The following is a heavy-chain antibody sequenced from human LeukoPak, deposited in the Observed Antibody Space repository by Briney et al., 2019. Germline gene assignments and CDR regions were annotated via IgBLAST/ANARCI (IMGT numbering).Heavy chain of an antibody. CDR2: IYSGGST. V-gene: IGHV3-53*01. CDR1: GFTVSGNY. J-gene: IGHJ4*02. CDR3: AKNEQWLTFDY. D-gene: IGHD6-19*01. Sequence: PGGSLRLSCAASGFTVSGNYMSWVRQAPGKGLEWVSVIYSGGSTYYADSVKGRFAISRDNSRNTLYLQMNSLRAEDTAIYYCAKNEQWLTFDYWGQGSLVTVSS.